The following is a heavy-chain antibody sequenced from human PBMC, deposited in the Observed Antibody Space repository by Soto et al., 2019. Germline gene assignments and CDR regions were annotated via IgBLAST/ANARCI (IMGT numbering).Heavy chain of an antibody. CDR2: IYYSGST. V-gene: IGHV4-31*03. CDR1: GGSISSGGYY. J-gene: IGHJ6*02. Sequence: SETLSLTCTVSGGSISSGGYYWSWIRQHPGKGLEWIGYIYYSGSTYYNPSLKSRVTISVDTSKNQFSLKLSSVTAADTAVYYCARDRRRPYGMDVWGQGTTVTVSS. CDR3: ARDRRRPYGMDV.